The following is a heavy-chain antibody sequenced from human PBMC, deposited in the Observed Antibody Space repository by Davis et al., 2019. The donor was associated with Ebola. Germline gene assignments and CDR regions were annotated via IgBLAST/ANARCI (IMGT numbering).Heavy chain of an antibody. CDR3: ARRWGGYGDY. CDR1: GGSISSSFYY. CDR2: IFYSGNT. D-gene: IGHD5-12*01. Sequence: MPGGSLRLSCAVSGGSISSSFYYWGWIRQPPGKGLEWIGNIFYSGNTYYNPSLKSRVTISVDTSKNQFSLKLRSVTAADTAVYYCARRWGGYGDYWGQGTLVTVSS. J-gene: IGHJ4*02. V-gene: IGHV4-39*07.